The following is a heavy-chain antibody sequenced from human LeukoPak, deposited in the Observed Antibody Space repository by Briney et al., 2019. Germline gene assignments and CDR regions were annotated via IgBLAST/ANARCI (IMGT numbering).Heavy chain of an antibody. CDR1: GFTFSSYW. CDR3: ARGDPTPGVVGATANFDY. J-gene: IGHJ4*02. V-gene: IGHV3-48*04. D-gene: IGHD1-26*01. CDR2: ISSSSSTI. Sequence: PGGSLRLSCAASGFTFSSYWMSWVRQAPGKGLEWVSYISSSSSTIYYADSVKGRFTISRDNAKNSLYLQMNSLRAEDTALYYCARGDPTPGVVGATANFDYWGQGTLVTVSS.